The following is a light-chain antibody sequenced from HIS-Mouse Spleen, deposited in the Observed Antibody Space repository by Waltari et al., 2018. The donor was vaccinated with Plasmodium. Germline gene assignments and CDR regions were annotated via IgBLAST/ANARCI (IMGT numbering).Light chain of an antibody. J-gene: IGLJ2*01. V-gene: IGLV1-44*01. Sequence: QSVLTQPPSASGTPGHSVPIPCSGSISSIRRNTLNSYQQPPGTATKLLIYSNNQRPAGVPDRFSGSKSGTSASLAISGLQSEDEADYYCAAWDDSLNGVVFAGGTKLTVL. CDR3: AAWDDSLNGVV. CDR1: ISSIRRNT. CDR2: SNN.